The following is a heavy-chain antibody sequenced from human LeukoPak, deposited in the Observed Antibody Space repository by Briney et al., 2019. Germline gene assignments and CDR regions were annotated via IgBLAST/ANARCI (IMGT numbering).Heavy chain of an antibody. CDR1: GGSISSGSYY. Sequence: SETLSLTCTVSGGSISSGSYYWSWIRQPAGKGLEWIGRIYTSGSTNYNPSLKSRVTISVDTSKNQFSLKLSSVTAADTAVYYCATKYGIAAAAPFDYWGQGTLVTVSS. V-gene: IGHV4-61*02. J-gene: IGHJ4*02. CDR3: ATKYGIAAAAPFDY. D-gene: IGHD6-13*01. CDR2: IYTSGST.